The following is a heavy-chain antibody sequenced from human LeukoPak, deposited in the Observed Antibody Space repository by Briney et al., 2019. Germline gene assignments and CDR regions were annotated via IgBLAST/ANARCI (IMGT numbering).Heavy chain of an antibody. D-gene: IGHD3-3*01. CDR3: ARLYDFWSGPNDY. CDR1: GYTFTGYY. J-gene: IGHJ4*02. CDR2: INPNSGGT. Sequence: GASVKVSCKASGYTFTGYYMHWVQQAPGQGLEWMGWINPNSGGTNYAQKFQGRVTMTRDTSISTAYMELSRLRSDDTAVYYCARLYDFWSGPNDYWGQGTLVTDSS. V-gene: IGHV1-2*02.